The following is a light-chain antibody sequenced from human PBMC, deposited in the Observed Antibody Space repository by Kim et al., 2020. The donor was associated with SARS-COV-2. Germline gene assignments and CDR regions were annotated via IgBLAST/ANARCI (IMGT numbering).Light chain of an antibody. Sequence: QSALTQPASVSGSPGQSIIISCTGTSSDVGGYNHVSWFQQHPGKAPKVMIYDVTKRPAGVSDRFSGSKSGNTASLTISGLQAEDEADYYCISYTSSGTYVFGTGTKVTVL. J-gene: IGLJ1*01. V-gene: IGLV2-14*03. CDR1: SSDVGGYNH. CDR3: ISYTSSGTYV. CDR2: DVT.